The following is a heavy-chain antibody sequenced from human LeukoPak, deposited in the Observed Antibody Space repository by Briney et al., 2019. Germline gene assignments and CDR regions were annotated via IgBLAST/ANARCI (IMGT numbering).Heavy chain of an antibody. D-gene: IGHD6-19*01. Sequence: SETLSLTCTASGGSISSYYWSWIRQPPGKGLEWIGYIYYSGSTNYNPSLKSRVTISVDTSKNRFSLKLSSVTAADTAVYYCAREMIAVASDFFDYWGQGTLVTVSS. J-gene: IGHJ4*02. CDR2: IYYSGST. CDR1: GGSISSYY. CDR3: AREMIAVASDFFDY. V-gene: IGHV4-59*12.